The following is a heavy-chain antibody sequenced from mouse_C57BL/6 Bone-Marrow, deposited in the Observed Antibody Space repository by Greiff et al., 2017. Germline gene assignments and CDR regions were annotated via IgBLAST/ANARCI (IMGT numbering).Heavy chain of an antibody. Sequence: EVLLQESGPVLVKPGASVKMSCKASGYTFTDYYMNWVRQSRGKSLEWIGVINPCNGGTSYTQKFKGQATLTVDNSSCTAYMELTSLTSEDSAVYDCARGDSDSVPWFACWGQRTLVTVS. CDR2: INPCNGGT. V-gene: IGHV1-19*01. CDR3: ARGDSDSVPWFAC. J-gene: IGHJ3*01. D-gene: IGHD1-1*01. CDR1: GYTFTDYY.